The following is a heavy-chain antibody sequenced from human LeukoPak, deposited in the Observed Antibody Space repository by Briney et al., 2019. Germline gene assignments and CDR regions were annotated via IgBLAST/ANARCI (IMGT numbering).Heavy chain of an antibody. D-gene: IGHD6-13*01. Sequence: SETLSLTCTVSGGSISSGDYYWSWIRQPPGKGLEWIGYIYYSGSTHYNPSLKSRVTISVDTSKNQFSLKLSSVTAADTAVYYCAFSEAIAAAGTTFDYWGQGTLVTVSS. V-gene: IGHV4-30-4*01. J-gene: IGHJ4*02. CDR2: IYYSGST. CDR1: GGSISSGDYY. CDR3: AFSEAIAAAGTTFDY.